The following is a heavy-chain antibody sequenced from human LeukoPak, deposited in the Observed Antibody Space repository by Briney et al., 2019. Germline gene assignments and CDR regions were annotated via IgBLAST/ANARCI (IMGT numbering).Heavy chain of an antibody. CDR1: GGSFSGYY. Sequence: PSETLSLTCAVYGGSFSGYYWSWIRQPPGKGLEWIGEINHSGSTNYNPSLKSRVTISVDTSKTQFSLKLSSVTAADTAVYYCARDYEVIGLGYWGQGTLVTVSS. V-gene: IGHV4-34*01. CDR3: ARDYEVIGLGY. CDR2: INHSGST. D-gene: IGHD2-21*01. J-gene: IGHJ4*02.